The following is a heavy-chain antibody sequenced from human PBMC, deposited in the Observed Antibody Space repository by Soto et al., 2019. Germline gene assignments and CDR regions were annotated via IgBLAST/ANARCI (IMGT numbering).Heavy chain of an antibody. J-gene: IGHJ6*02. D-gene: IGHD6-13*01. CDR3: ARDLSSSWEYYGMDV. V-gene: IGHV3-21*01. CDR1: GFTFSSYS. CDR2: ISSSSSYV. Sequence: PGGSLRLSCAASGFTFSSYSMNWVRQAPGKGLEWVSSISSSSSYVYYADSVKGRFTISRDNAKNPLYLQMNSLRAEDTAVYYCARDLSSSWEYYGMDVWGQGTTVTVSS.